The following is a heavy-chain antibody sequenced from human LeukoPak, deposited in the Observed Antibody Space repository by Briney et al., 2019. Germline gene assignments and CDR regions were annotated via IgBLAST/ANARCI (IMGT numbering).Heavy chain of an antibody. D-gene: IGHD3-3*01. CDR2: LNPNSGGT. J-gene: IGHJ6*03. CDR1: GYTFTGYY. Sequence: ASVKVSCKASGYTFTGYYMHWVRQAPGQGLEWMGRLNPNSGGTNYAQKFQGRVTMTRDTSISTAYMELSRLRSDDTAVYYCASRSFRGTTPLEWLLGPYYMDVWGKGTTVTVSS. CDR3: ASRSFRGTTPLEWLLGPYYMDV. V-gene: IGHV1-2*06.